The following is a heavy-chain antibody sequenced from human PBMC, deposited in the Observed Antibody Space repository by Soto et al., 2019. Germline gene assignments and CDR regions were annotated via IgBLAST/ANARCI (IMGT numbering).Heavy chain of an antibody. D-gene: IGHD6-19*01. CDR2: IYPGDSDT. Sequence: GESLKISCKGSGYSVYSYWIAWVRQMPGKGLEWMGIIYPGDSDTRYSPSFEGQVTISADKSISTAYLRWSSLKASDTAMYYCARVLYASAWYGIDLWGQGTLVTVSS. CDR1: GYSVYSYW. J-gene: IGHJ5*02. CDR3: ARVLYASAWYGIDL. V-gene: IGHV5-51*01.